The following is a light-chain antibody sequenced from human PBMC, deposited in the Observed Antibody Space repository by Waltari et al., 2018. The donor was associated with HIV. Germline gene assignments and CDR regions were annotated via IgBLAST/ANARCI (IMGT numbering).Light chain of an antibody. J-gene: IGKJ2*01. Sequence: DIVMTQSPDSLAVSLGERATTMRKSSQSLYSPGNKNSLAWYQQKPGHPPVLLIYLASTRNSGVPDRFSGSGSGTDFTLTISSLQAEDVAVYYCQQYYTTPYTFGQGTKLGIK. CDR3: QQYYTTPYT. CDR2: LAS. CDR1: QSLYSPGNKNS. V-gene: IGKV4-1*01.